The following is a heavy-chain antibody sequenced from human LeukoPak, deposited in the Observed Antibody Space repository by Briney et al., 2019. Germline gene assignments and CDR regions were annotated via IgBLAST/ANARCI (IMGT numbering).Heavy chain of an antibody. J-gene: IGHJ4*02. V-gene: IGHV4-59*01. CDR3: AGVNYDSSATFDY. Sequence: SETLSLTCTVSGGSISSYYWSWIRQPPGKGLEWIGYIYYSGSTNYNPSLKSRVTISVDTSKNQFSLKLSSVTAAGTAVYYCAGVNYDSSATFDYWGQGTLVTVSS. CDR2: IYYSGST. D-gene: IGHD3-22*01. CDR1: GGSISSYY.